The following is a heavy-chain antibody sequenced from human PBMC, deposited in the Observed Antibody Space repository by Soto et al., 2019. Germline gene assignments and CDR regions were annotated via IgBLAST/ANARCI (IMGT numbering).Heavy chain of an antibody. CDR1: GFTFSSYI. CDR3: EKDISNMIVVDIDC. V-gene: IGHV3-48*02. D-gene: IGHD3-22*01. J-gene: IGHJ4*02. CDR2: ISSSSSTI. Sequence: GGSLRRSCSASGFTFSSYIMNCVRQAPGKGLEWFSYISSSSSTIYYADSVKGRFTISRDNAKNSLYLQMNSPRDEDTAVYYCEKDISNMIVVDIDCWGQGTRLTVSS.